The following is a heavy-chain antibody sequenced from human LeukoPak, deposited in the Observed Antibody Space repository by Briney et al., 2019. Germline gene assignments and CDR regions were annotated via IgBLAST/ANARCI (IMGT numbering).Heavy chain of an antibody. CDR1: GGSFSGYY. V-gene: IGHV4-34*01. D-gene: IGHD6-6*01. CDR2: IYHSGST. Sequence: SETLSLTCAVYGGSFSGYYWSWIRQPPGKGLEWIGEIYHSGSTNYNPSLKSRVTISVDKSKNQFSLKLSSVTAADTAVYYCARAIAADWFDPWGQGTLVTVSS. CDR3: ARAIAADWFDP. J-gene: IGHJ5*02.